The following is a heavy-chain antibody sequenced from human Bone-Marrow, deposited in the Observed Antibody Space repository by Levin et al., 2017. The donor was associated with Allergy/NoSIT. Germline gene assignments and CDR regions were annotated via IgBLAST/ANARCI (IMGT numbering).Heavy chain of an antibody. CDR2: IYSSGIT. Sequence: PSETLSLTCTVSGGSISNSYWSWIWQPAGKGLEWIGRIYSSGITDFNPSLGSRVTMSVDTSKNPFSLNLDSVTAAATALYYCARGYGGATSEAFDYWGQGALVTVSS. V-gene: IGHV4-4*07. CDR1: GGSISNSY. CDR3: ARGYGGATSEAFDY. D-gene: IGHD1-26*01. J-gene: IGHJ4*02.